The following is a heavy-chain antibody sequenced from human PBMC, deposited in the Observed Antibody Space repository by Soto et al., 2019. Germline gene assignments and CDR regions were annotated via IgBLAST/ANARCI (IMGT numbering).Heavy chain of an antibody. Sequence: ASVKVSCKASGYKFTTYFIHLVRQAPGQGLEWXGMXXPXXDXGXXXKXXGRVTMTIDTSTTTAYMELRNLTSEDTAVYFSVRGYCTTSPCSGDFQFWGQGTLVNSPQ. D-gene: IGHD2-15*01. V-gene: IGHV1-46*01. CDR2: XXPXXDX. CDR3: VRGYCTTSPCSGDFQF. CDR1: GYKFTTYF. J-gene: IGHJ1*01.